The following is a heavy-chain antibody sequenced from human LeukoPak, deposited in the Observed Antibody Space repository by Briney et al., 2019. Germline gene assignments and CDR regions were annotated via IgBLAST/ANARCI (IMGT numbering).Heavy chain of an antibody. J-gene: IGHJ4*02. Sequence: SETLSLTCTVSGASISSSDWWSWVRQPPGKGLEWIGDIYHSGSTNYNPSLKSRVTISVDKSKNQFSLQLSSVTAADTAVYYCAGGGFYWGQGTLVTVSS. D-gene: IGHD4-23*01. CDR3: AGGGFY. V-gene: IGHV4-4*02. CDR2: IYHSGST. CDR1: GASISSSDW.